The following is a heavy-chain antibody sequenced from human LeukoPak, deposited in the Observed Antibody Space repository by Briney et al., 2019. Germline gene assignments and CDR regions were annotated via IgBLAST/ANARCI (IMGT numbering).Heavy chain of an antibody. CDR1: GFTFSSFA. J-gene: IGHJ4*02. V-gene: IGHV3-23*01. CDR3: ATRRAYYFDY. CDR2: IGSHGDTT. Sequence: GGSLRLSCAASGFTFSSFAMSWVRQAPGKGLEWVSAIGSHGDTTYYADSLKGRFTISRDNSKNTLYLQMNSLRAEDTAVYYCATRRAYYFDYWGQGTLVTVSS.